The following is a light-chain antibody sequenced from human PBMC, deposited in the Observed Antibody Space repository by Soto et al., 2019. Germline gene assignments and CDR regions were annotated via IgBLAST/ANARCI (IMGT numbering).Light chain of an antibody. CDR1: QSFSSTY. V-gene: IGKV3-20*01. Sequence: EIVLTQSPGTLSLSPGERATLSCRASQSFSSTYLAWYQQKPGQAPRLLIYGASSRATGIPDRFSGGGSGTDFRLTISRLDPEDFAVYYWQQYSSPPITFGQGTRLEIK. J-gene: IGKJ5*01. CDR3: QQYSSPPIT. CDR2: GAS.